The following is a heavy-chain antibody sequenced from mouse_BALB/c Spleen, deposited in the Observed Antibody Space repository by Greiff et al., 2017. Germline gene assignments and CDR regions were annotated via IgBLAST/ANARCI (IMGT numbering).Heavy chain of an antibody. J-gene: IGHJ3*01. CDR1: GFTFSSYT. V-gene: IGHV5-6-4*01. D-gene: IGHD1-2*01. CDR2: ISSGGSYT. CDR3: TRDLTTTATQFAY. Sequence: EVQLVESGGGLVKPGGSLKLSCAASGFTFSSYTMSWVRQTPEKRLEWVATISSGGSYTYYPDSVKGRFTISRDNAKNTLYLQMSSLKSEDTAMYYCTRDLTTTATQFAYWGQGTLVTVSA.